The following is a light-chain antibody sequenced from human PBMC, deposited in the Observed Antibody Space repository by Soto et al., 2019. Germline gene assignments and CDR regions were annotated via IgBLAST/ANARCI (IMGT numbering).Light chain of an antibody. Sequence: EIVLTQSPATLSLSPGERATLSCRASQSVSSYLAWYQQKPGQAPRLLIYDASIRATGVPARFSGSGSGTDFTLTISTLEPEDFALYYCQQRSNLPPITFGQGTRLEIK. CDR2: DAS. J-gene: IGKJ5*01. V-gene: IGKV3-11*01. CDR1: QSVSSY. CDR3: QQRSNLPPIT.